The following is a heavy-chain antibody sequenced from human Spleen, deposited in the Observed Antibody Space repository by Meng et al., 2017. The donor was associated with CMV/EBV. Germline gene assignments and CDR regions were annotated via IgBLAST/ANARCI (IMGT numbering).Heavy chain of an antibody. Sequence: GGSLRLSCAASGFTFSTYGMHWVRQAPGKGLEWVAFIRYDGSNKDYGDSVKGRFTISRDISKNTLYLQMNSLRTEDTAVYYCARDPSLRYFDWFYDYWGQGTLVTVSS. J-gene: IGHJ4*02. CDR3: ARDPSLRYFDWFYDY. CDR1: GFTFSTYG. D-gene: IGHD3-9*01. CDR2: IRYDGSNK. V-gene: IGHV3-30*02.